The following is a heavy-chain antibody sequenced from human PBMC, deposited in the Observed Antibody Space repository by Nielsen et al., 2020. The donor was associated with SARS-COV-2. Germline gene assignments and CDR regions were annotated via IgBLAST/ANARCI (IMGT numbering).Heavy chain of an antibody. V-gene: IGHV3-13*04. J-gene: IGHJ4*02. CDR2: IGTAGDT. Sequence: GESLKISCAASGFTFSSYDMHWVRQATGKGLEWVSAIGTAGDTYYPDSVKGRFTISRDNSKNTLYLQMNSLRAEDTAVYYCARSGTYSSSCDYWGQGTLVTVSS. CDR3: ARSGTYSSSCDY. CDR1: GFTFSSYD. D-gene: IGHD1-7*01.